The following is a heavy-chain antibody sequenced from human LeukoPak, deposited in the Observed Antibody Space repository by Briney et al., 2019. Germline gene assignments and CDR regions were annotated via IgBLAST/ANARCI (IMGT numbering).Heavy chain of an antibody. Sequence: GGSLRLSCAASGFTFSNYAMSWVRQAPGKRLEWVSAISGSGGSTYYAESVKGRFTISRDNSKNTLYLQRNSLRAEDTAVYYCAKDPLVNSQEYFDYWGQGTLVTVSS. CDR1: GFTFSNYA. CDR3: AKDPLVNSQEYFDY. D-gene: IGHD2/OR15-2a*01. V-gene: IGHV3-23*01. CDR2: ISGSGGST. J-gene: IGHJ4*02.